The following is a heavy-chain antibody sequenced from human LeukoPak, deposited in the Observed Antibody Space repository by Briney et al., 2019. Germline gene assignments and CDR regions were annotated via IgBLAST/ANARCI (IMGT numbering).Heavy chain of an antibody. D-gene: IGHD3-22*01. CDR1: GFTFDDYA. CDR2: ISWNSGSI. CDR3: AKVDHFSGYPDY. J-gene: IGHJ4*02. V-gene: IGHV3-9*01. Sequence: PGGSLRLSCAASGFTFDDYAMHWVRHPPGKGLEWVSGISWNSGSIGYADSVTGRFTISRDNAKNSLYLQMNSLRAEDTALYYCAKVDHFSGYPDYRGQGTLVTVSS.